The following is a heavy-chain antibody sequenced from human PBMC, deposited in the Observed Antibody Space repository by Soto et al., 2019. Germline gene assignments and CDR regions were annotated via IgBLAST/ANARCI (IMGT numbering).Heavy chain of an antibody. CDR2: ISHNGAST. Sequence: EVQLWEFGGGLVQPGGTLRLSCAASGFTFSNYAMNWVRQAPGKGPEWVSVISHNGASTYSADSVKGRFTTSRDNSKNALYLQMHSLRAEDTAVYYCAKGKYSSGWYGRADVFDIWGQGTVVTVSS. CDR1: GFTFSNYA. D-gene: IGHD6-19*01. J-gene: IGHJ3*02. V-gene: IGHV3-23*01. CDR3: AKGKYSSGWYGRADVFDI.